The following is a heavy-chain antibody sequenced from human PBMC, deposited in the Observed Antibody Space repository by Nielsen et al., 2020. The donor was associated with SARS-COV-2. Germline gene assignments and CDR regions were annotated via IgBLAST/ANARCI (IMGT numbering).Heavy chain of an antibody. Sequence: SLKISCTASGFIFSSYAMSWVRQAPGKGLEWVSAIRWNSGSIGYADSVKGRFTISRDNAKNSLYLQMNSLRAEDTAFYYCVKDVGQRPFSNWFDPWGQGTLVTVSS. CDR3: VKDVGQRPFSNWFDP. CDR1: GFIFSSYA. CDR2: IRWNSGSI. D-gene: IGHD6-25*01. V-gene: IGHV3-9*01. J-gene: IGHJ5*02.